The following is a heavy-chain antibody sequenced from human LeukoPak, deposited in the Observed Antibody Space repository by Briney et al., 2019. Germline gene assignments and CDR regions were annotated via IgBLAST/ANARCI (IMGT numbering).Heavy chain of an antibody. J-gene: IGHJ1*01. CDR3: AKDSGSYYTEYFQH. Sequence: GGSLRLSCAASGFTFSSYAMSWVRQAPGKGLEWVSAISGSGGSTYYADSVKGRFIISRDNSKNTLYLQMNSLRAEDTAVYYCAKDSGSYYTEYFQHWGQGTLVTVSS. CDR1: GFTFSSYA. V-gene: IGHV3-23*01. D-gene: IGHD1-26*01. CDR2: ISGSGGST.